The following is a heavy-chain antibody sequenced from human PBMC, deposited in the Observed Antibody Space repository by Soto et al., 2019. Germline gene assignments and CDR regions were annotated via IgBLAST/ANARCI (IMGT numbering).Heavy chain of an antibody. CDR1: GGSISSGGYA. Sequence: QLQLQESGSGLVKPSQTLSLTCAVSGGSISSGGYAWNWIRQPPGKGLEWIGYIYHTGSTYYNPSLNSRVTISVDRSNNQFSLKLSSVTAADTVVYYCARGGGSYPIDYWGQGTLVTVSS. J-gene: IGHJ4*02. CDR3: ARGGGSYPIDY. D-gene: IGHD1-26*01. V-gene: IGHV4-30-2*01. CDR2: IYHTGST.